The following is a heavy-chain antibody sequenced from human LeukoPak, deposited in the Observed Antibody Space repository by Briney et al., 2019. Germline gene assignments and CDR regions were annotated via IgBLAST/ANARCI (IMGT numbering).Heavy chain of an antibody. CDR1: GYTLTELS. D-gene: IGHD3-10*01. Sequence: ASVKVSCKVSGYTLTELSMHWVRQAPGKGLEWMGGFDPEDGETIHAQKFQGRVTMTEDTSTDTAYMELSSLRSEDTAVYYCATDGPRELLPRPFDYWGQGTLVTVSS. V-gene: IGHV1-24*01. CDR2: FDPEDGET. J-gene: IGHJ4*02. CDR3: ATDGPRELLPRPFDY.